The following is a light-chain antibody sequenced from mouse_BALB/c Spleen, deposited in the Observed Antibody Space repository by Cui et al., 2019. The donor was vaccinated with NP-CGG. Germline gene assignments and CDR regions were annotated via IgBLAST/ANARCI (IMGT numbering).Light chain of an antibody. CDR1: TGAVTTSNY. V-gene: IGLV1*01. CDR3: ALWYSNHWV. Sequence: AFVSPKLALTTSPGEPVTLTCRSSTGAVTTSNYANWVQEKPDHLFTGLIGGTNNRAPGVPARFSGSLIGDKAALTITGAQTEDEAIYFCALWYSNHWVFGGGTKLTVL. J-gene: IGLJ1*01. CDR2: GTN.